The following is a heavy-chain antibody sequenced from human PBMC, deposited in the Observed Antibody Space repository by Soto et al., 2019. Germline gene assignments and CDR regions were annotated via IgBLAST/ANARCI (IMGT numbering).Heavy chain of an antibody. D-gene: IGHD1-26*01. CDR1: GDSVTSGSYY. J-gene: IGHJ6*02. Sequence: SETLSLTCIVSGDSVTSGSYYWTWLRQPPGKGLEWIGEIIHSESTKYNPSLKSRVTISVDTSKNQFTLKLSSVTAADTAVYYCARQRPTDGRWEFANYYGMDVWGQGTPVTVSS. CDR2: IIHSEST. V-gene: IGHV4-61*01. CDR3: ARQRPTDGRWEFANYYGMDV.